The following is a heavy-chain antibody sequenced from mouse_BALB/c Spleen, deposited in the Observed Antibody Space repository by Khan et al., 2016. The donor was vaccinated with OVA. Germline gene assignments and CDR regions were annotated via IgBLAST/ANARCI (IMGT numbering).Heavy chain of an antibody. CDR3: AREKYSNYWGAMEY. CDR2: IYPGTGSA. J-gene: IGHJ4*01. V-gene: IGHV1S132*01. Sequence: QVQLQQSGTELVRPGASVKLSCKTSGYIFTSYWIHWVKQRSGQGLEWIARIYPGTGSAYYNEKFKGKATLTADRSSSTAYMQLSSLKSEDSDVYFGAREKYSNYWGAMEYWGEGTSVTVSS. CDR1: GYIFTSYW. D-gene: IGHD2-5*01.